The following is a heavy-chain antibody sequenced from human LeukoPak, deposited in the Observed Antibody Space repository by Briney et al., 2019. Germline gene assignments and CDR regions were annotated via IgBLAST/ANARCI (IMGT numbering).Heavy chain of an antibody. J-gene: IGHJ4*02. CDR1: GFTFSNFG. CDR3: ATPPTAYTSGSLGY. Sequence: GGSLRLSCEASGFTFSNFGMHWVRQAPGKGLEWVAIISYDGSTKYYADSVKGRFSISRDNSKNTLYLQTNSLRVEDTAVYYCATPPTAYTSGSLGYWGQGTLVTVSS. V-gene: IGHV3-30*03. CDR2: ISYDGSTK. D-gene: IGHD3-22*01.